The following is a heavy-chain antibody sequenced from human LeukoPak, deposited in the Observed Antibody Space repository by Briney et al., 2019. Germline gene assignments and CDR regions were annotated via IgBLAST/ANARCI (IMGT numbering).Heavy chain of an antibody. CDR2: IISSGANT. V-gene: IGHV3-21*01. CDR1: GFAFSTYT. D-gene: IGHD2-15*01. J-gene: IGHJ4*02. Sequence: GGSLRLSCAGSGFAFSTYTLNWVRQAPGKGLEWVSSIISSGANTYYADSVKGRFTISRDNAKNSLYLQMDSLKFDDTAVYYCARGLKGDSAGLDLWGQGSLVTVAS. CDR3: ARGLKGDSAGLDL.